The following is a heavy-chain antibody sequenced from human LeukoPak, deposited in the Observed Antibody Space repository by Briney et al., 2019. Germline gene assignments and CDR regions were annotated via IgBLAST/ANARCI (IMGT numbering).Heavy chain of an antibody. Sequence: SETLSLTCTVSGGSISSSSYYWGWIRQPPGKGLERIGSIYYSGSTYYNPSLKSRVTISVDTSKNQFSLKLSSVTAADTAVYYCARGPPADYYGSGIDYWGQGTLVTVSS. D-gene: IGHD3-10*01. J-gene: IGHJ4*02. CDR2: IYYSGST. V-gene: IGHV4-39*07. CDR3: ARGPPADYYGSGIDY. CDR1: GGSISSSSYY.